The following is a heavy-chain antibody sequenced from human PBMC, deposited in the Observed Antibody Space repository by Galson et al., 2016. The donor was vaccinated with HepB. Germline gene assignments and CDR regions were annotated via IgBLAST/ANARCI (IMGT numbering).Heavy chain of an antibody. Sequence: SVKVSCKASGYTFIDYYMHWVRQAPGQGLEWMGIINPTSGSTTYAQKLQGRVTMTRDKFTTTVYMEVSSLRSEDTAVYYCARASTESTWGFDNWGQGTLVTVSS. J-gene: IGHJ4*02. V-gene: IGHV1-46*04. D-gene: IGHD2-15*01. CDR2: INPTSGST. CDR3: ARASTESTWGFDN. CDR1: GYTFIDYY.